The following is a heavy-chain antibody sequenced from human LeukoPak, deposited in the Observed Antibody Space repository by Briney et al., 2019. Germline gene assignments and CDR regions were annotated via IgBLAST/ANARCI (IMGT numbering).Heavy chain of an antibody. CDR1: GGSISSYY. Sequence: PSETLSLTCTVSGGSISSYYWSWIRQPPGKGLEWIGYIYYSGSNNYNPSLKSRVNISVDTSKNQFSLKLSSVTAADTAVYYCARGRYTETYYYGSGSYWFDPWGQGTLVTVSS. D-gene: IGHD3-10*01. V-gene: IGHV4-59*01. CDR2: IYYSGSN. J-gene: IGHJ5*02. CDR3: ARGRYTETYYYGSGSYWFDP.